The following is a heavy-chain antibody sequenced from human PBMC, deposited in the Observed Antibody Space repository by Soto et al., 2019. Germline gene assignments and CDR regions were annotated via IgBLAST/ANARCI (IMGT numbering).Heavy chain of an antibody. V-gene: IGHV4-34*01. CDR2: INHSGST. CDR1: GGSFSGYY. D-gene: IGHD3-3*01. CDR3: ARGLWEGLRFLEWFYYYYGMDV. Sequence: SETLSLTCAVYGGSFSGYYWSWIRQPPGKGLEWIGEINHSGSTNYNPSLKSRVTISVDTSKNQFALKLSSVTAADTAVYYCARGLWEGLRFLEWFYYYYGMDVWGQGTTVTVSS. J-gene: IGHJ6*02.